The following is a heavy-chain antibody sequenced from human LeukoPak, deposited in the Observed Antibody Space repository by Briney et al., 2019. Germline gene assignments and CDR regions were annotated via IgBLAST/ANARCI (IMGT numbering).Heavy chain of an antibody. J-gene: IGHJ4*02. CDR1: GFTFSSYA. CDR3: AKVRDGYNYASDY. V-gene: IGHV3-23*01. CDR2: ISGSGGST. D-gene: IGHD5-24*01. Sequence: PGGSLRPSCAASGFTFSSYAMSWVRQAPGKGLEWVSAISGSGGSTYYADSVKGRFTISRDNSKNTLYLQMNSLRAEDTAVYYCAKVRDGYNYASDYWGQGTLVTVSS.